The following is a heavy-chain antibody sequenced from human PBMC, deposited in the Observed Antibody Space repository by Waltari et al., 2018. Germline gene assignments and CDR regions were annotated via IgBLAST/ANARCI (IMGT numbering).Heavy chain of an antibody. CDR1: GYSFTNYW. J-gene: IGHJ5*02. D-gene: IGHD2-2*02. CDR3: ARGGYCDTTSCFTPYNYFDP. Sequence: EVQLVQSGAEVKKPGESPKISCKGSGYSFTNYWIGWVRQIPGKGLEWMGIIYPGDSATRYSPSFQGQVTISGDKSLSTAYLQWSSLKASDTAMYYCARGGYCDTTSCFTPYNYFDPWGQGTLVIVSS. CDR2: IYPGDSAT. V-gene: IGHV5-51*01.